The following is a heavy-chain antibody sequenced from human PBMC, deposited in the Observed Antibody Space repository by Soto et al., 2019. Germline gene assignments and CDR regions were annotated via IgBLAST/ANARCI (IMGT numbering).Heavy chain of an antibody. V-gene: IGHV3-53*01. CDR1: GFSVSTHY. J-gene: IGHJ6*02. CDR2: IYIDGNT. Sequence: EVQLVESGGGVIQPGGALRISCGASGFSVSTHYMSWVRQAPGKGLDWVSVIYIDGNTYYADSVKGRFTISRDNSKNTIYLQMYTLRAEDTTIYYCARDRYPYGMDVWGQGTTVTVSS. D-gene: IGHD1-26*01. CDR3: ARDRYPYGMDV.